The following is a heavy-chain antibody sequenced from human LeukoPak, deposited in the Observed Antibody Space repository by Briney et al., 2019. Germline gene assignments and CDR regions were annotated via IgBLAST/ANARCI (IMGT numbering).Heavy chain of an antibody. CDR2: INPNSGGT. J-gene: IGHJ4*02. CDR3: ARSLIVVVVAVTHSDY. D-gene: IGHD2-15*01. Sequence: GASVKVSCKASGYTFTGYYVHWVRQAPGQGLEWMGWINPNSGGTNYAQKFQGRVTMTRDTSISTAYMELSRLRSDDTAVYYCARSLIVVVVAVTHSDYWGQGTLVTVSS. V-gene: IGHV1-2*02. CDR1: GYTFTGYY.